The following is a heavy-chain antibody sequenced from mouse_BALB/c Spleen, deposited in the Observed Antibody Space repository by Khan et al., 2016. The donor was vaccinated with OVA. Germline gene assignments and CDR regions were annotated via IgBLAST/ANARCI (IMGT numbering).Heavy chain of an antibody. CDR1: GYSFTAYY. CDR3: ARGYDFFAY. D-gene: IGHD2-14*01. V-gene: IGHV1-18*01. J-gene: IGHJ3*01. CDR2: IRRNTDNT. Sequence: VQLKESGPDLVKTWASVTITCKASGYSFTAYYVNWVKLSHGKSLEWLGRIRRNTDNTNYILKIKGKAKFTVETSFCINYMKLRGLTSEDSAVYFYARGYDFFAYWGQGTLVTVSA.